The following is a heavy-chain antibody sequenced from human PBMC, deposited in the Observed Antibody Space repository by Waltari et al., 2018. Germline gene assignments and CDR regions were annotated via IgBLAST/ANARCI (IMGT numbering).Heavy chain of an antibody. CDR1: GFTFSSYA. Sequence: EVQLVESGGDLVQPGGSLRLSCAASGFTFSSYAMSWVRQAPGKGLEWVSAISGSGGSTYYADSVKGRFTISRDNSKNTLYLQMNSLRAEDTAVYYCAKVEPYCGGDCYGYYFDYWGQGTLVTVSS. CDR3: AKVEPYCGGDCYGYYFDY. D-gene: IGHD2-21*01. J-gene: IGHJ4*02. V-gene: IGHV3-23*04. CDR2: ISGSGGST.